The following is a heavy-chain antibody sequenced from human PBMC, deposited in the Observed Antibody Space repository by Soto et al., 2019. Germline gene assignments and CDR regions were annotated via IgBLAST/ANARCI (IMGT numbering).Heavy chain of an antibody. CDR1: GYMFTYYY. CDR3: VRGPYSSGSLYYLDY. V-gene: IGHV1-46*01. Sequence: ASVKVSCKASGYMFTYYYIHWVRQGPGQGLEWMGIINPNGGTTTYAQNFQGRVTLTRDTSTSTVYMELTSLTSEDTAIYYFVRGPYSSGSLYYLDYWGQGTLVTVSS. CDR2: INPNGGTT. J-gene: IGHJ4*02. D-gene: IGHD2-8*02.